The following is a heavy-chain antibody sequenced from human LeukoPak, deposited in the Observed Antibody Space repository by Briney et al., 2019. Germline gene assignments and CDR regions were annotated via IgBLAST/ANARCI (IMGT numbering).Heavy chain of an antibody. Sequence: SETLSLTCTVSGFSISSGYYWAWIRQPPGKGLEWIGEINHSGSTNYNPSLKSRVTISVDTSKNQFSLKLSSVTAADTAVYYCARRFCTNGVCYTPSLDYWGQGTLVTVSS. D-gene: IGHD2-8*01. CDR2: INHSGST. CDR3: ARRFCTNGVCYTPSLDY. J-gene: IGHJ4*02. V-gene: IGHV4-38-2*02. CDR1: GFSISSGYY.